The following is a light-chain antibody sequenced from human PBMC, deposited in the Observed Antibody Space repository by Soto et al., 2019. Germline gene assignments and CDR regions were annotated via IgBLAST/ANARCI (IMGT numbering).Light chain of an antibody. V-gene: IGKV3-15*01. CDR3: QKYNDWPPIT. CDR1: QSVTSN. J-gene: IGKJ5*01. CDR2: GAS. Sequence: EIVMTNSPATLSLSPGERATLSCRASQSVTSNLAWYQQRPGQAPRLLIYGASTRATGIPDRFSGSGPGTEFTLTISSLQSEDFAVYYCQKYNDWPPITFGQGTRLEIK.